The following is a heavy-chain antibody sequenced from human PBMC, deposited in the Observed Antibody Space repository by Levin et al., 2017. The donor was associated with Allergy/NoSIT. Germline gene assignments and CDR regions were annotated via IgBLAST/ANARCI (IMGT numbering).Heavy chain of an antibody. D-gene: IGHD2-15*01. Sequence: GGSLRLSCAASGFTFSSYAMSWVRQAPGKGLEWVSAISGSGGSTYYADSAKGRFTISRDNSKNTLYLQMNSLRAEDTAVYYCAKAVDIVVVVAATSDYWGQGTLVTVSS. CDR1: GFTFSSYA. J-gene: IGHJ4*02. V-gene: IGHV3-23*01. CDR2: ISGSGGST. CDR3: AKAVDIVVVVAATSDY.